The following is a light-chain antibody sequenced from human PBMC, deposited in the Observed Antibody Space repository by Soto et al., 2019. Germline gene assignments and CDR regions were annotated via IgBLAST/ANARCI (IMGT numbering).Light chain of an antibody. V-gene: IGKV3-20*01. J-gene: IGKJ5*01. CDR1: QSVSSSY. CDR3: QQYGSSPPIT. Sequence: EIVLTQSPGTLSLSPGERATLSCRASQSVSSSYLAWYQQKPGQAPRLLIYGASSRATGIPDRFSGSGSGTDFTLTISRLEPEDFAVSYCQQYGSSPPITFGQGTRLEIK. CDR2: GAS.